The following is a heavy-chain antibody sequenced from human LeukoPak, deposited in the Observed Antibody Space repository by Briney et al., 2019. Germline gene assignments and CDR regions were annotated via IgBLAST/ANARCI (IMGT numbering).Heavy chain of an antibody. CDR2: IWYDGSHK. D-gene: IGHD2/OR15-2a*01. V-gene: IGHV3-33*01. Sequence: GGSLRLSCAASGFTFSSYGMHWVRQAPGKGLEWVAVIWYDGSHKYYADSVKGRFTISRDNSKNSLYLQMNSLRAEDTAVYYCARAREGFYGPFDYWGQGTLLTVSS. CDR1: GFTFSSYG. CDR3: ARAREGFYGPFDY. J-gene: IGHJ4*02.